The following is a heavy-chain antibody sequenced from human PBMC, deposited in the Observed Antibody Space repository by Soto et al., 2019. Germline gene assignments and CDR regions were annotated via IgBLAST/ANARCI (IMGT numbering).Heavy chain of an antibody. CDR1: GFTFSSYA. CDR2: ISGSGGGT. Sequence: PGGSLRLSCAASGFTFSSYAMSWVRQAPCKGLEWVSSISGSGGGTYYADSVKGRFTFSRDNSKNTLYLQMNSLRAEDTAVYYCAKFGMATTKRSPPYYIDYWGQGVLVTVSS. V-gene: IGHV3-23*01. CDR3: AKFGMATTKRSPPYYIDY. D-gene: IGHD1-1*01. J-gene: IGHJ4*02.